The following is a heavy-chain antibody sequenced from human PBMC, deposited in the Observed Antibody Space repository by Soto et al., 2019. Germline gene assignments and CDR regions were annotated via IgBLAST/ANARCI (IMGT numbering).Heavy chain of an antibody. V-gene: IGHV3-11*06. D-gene: IGHD4-17*01. Sequence: PGGSLRLSCAASGFTVSDYYMSWIRQAPGKGLEWVSYISGSSGYTNYADPVKGRFTISRDSAKNSLYLQMNSLRAEDTAVYYCAREYGRLDYWGQGTLVTVS. CDR2: ISGSSGYT. CDR3: AREYGRLDY. J-gene: IGHJ4*02. CDR1: GFTVSDYY.